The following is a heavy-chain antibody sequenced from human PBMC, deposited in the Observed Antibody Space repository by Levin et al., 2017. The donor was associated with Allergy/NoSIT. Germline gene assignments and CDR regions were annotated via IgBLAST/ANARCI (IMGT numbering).Heavy chain of an antibody. CDR1: GGSISSSSYY. J-gene: IGHJ4*02. Sequence: SETLSLTCTVSGGSISSSSYYWGWIRQPPGKGLEWIGSIYYSGSTYYNPSLKSRVTISVDTSKNQFSLKLSSVTAADTAVYYCARHPESGYSGYETFRGFDYWGQGTLVTVSS. V-gene: IGHV4-39*01. CDR2: IYYSGST. D-gene: IGHD5-12*01. CDR3: ARHPESGYSGYETFRGFDY.